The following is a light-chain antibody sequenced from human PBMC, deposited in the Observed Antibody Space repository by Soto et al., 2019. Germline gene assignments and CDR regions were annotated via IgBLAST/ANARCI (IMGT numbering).Light chain of an antibody. CDR2: LNSDGRH. CDR3: FSYAGSYTLV. J-gene: IGLJ2*01. V-gene: IGLV4-69*01. Sequence: QPVLTQSPSASASLGASVKLSCTLSSGHSNYAIAWHQQQPEKGPRYLMKLNSDGRHSKGDGIPDRFSGSSSGAERYLTISSLQSEDEADYFCFSYAGSYTLVFGGGTKLTVL. CDR1: SGHSNYA.